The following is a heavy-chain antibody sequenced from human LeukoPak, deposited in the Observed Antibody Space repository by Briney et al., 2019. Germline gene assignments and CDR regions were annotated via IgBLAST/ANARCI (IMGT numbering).Heavy chain of an antibody. CDR2: IYSGGST. D-gene: IGHD3-10*01. CDR1: GFTVSSNY. J-gene: IGHJ3*02. Sequence: GGSLRLSCAASGFTVSSNYMSWVRQAPGKGLEWVSVIYSGGSTYYADSVKGRFTISRDNSKNTLYLQMNSLRAEDTAVYHCARDPTINDAFDIWGQGTMVTVSS. CDR3: ARDPTINDAFDI. V-gene: IGHV3-53*01.